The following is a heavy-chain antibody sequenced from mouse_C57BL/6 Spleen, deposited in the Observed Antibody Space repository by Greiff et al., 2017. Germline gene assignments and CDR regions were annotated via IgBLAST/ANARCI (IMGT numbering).Heavy chain of an antibody. CDR3: ARLRLRRGGFDY. D-gene: IGHD2-4*01. V-gene: IGHV1-50*01. Sequence: QVQLQQPGAELVKPGASVKLSCKASGYTFTSYWMQWVKQRPGQGLEWIGEIDPSDIYTNYNQKFKGKATLTVDTSSSTAYMQLSSLTSEDSAVYYCARLRLRRGGFDYWGQGTTLTVSS. CDR2: IDPSDIYT. CDR1: GYTFTSYW. J-gene: IGHJ2*01.